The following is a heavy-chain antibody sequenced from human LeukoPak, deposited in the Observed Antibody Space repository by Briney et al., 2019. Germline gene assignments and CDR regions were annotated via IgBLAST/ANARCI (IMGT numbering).Heavy chain of an antibody. CDR1: EFTFSSYS. Sequence: GGSLRLSCEASEFTFSSYSMNWVRQAPGKGLEWVSYISSSSSTIYYAESVKGRFAISRDNAKNSLYLQMNSLRVEDTAVYYCARSRGNSGSYPLDYWGQGTLVTVSS. D-gene: IGHD1-26*01. V-gene: IGHV3-48*01. CDR3: ARSRGNSGSYPLDY. CDR2: ISSSSSTI. J-gene: IGHJ4*02.